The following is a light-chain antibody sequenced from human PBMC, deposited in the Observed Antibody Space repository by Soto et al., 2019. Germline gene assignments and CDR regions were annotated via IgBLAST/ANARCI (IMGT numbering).Light chain of an antibody. V-gene: IGKV3-15*01. Sequence: EIVMTQTPATLSVSPGERATLSCRASQSVSSSLAWYQQKPGQAPRILIYGASTRATGIPARFSGSGSGTEFTLTISSLQSEDFAVYYCQPYNNWPPGTFGQGTKVEIK. CDR2: GAS. J-gene: IGKJ1*01. CDR1: QSVSSS. CDR3: QPYNNWPPGT.